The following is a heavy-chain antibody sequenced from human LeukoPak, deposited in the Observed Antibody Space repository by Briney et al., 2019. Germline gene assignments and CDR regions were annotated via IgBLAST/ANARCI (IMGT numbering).Heavy chain of an antibody. V-gene: IGHV1-2*02. J-gene: IGHJ4*02. Sequence: ASVKVSCKASGYTFTGYYMHWVRQAPGQGLEWMGWINPNSGGTNYAQKFQGRVTMTRDTSISTAYMELSRLRSDDTAVYYCARDQCSGGSCHQFDYWGQGTLVTVSS. CDR3: ARDQCSGGSCHQFDY. D-gene: IGHD2-15*01. CDR2: INPNSGGT. CDR1: GYTFTGYY.